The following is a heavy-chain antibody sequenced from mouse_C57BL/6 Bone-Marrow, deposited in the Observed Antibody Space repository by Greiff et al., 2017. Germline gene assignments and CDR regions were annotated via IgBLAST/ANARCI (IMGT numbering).Heavy chain of an antibody. Sequence: EVQLQQSVAELVRPGASVKLSCTASGFNIKNTYMHWVKQRPEQSLEWIGRIDPANGNTKYAPKFQGKATITADTSSNTAYLQLSSLTAEDTAIYYCAYYYYGSSFYWYFDVWGTGTTVTVSS. J-gene: IGHJ1*03. CDR2: IDPANGNT. CDR1: GFNIKNTY. D-gene: IGHD1-1*01. V-gene: IGHV14-3*01. CDR3: AYYYYGSSFYWYFDV.